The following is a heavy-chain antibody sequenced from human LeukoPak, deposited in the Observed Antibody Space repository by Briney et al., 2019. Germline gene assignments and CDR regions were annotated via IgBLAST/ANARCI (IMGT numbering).Heavy chain of an antibody. D-gene: IGHD1-26*01. CDR2: IYSTGST. CDR3: ARQGYTVSYYFLDY. CDR1: GGSVRSYW. Sequence: SETLSLTCDVSGGSVRSYWWGWVRQPAGRGLEWLGRIYSTGSTRFNPSLKSRLTLSIDTSTNQFSLKLTSVTAADTAVYFCARQGYTVSYYFLDYWSQGTLVTVSS. V-gene: IGHV4-4*07. J-gene: IGHJ4*02.